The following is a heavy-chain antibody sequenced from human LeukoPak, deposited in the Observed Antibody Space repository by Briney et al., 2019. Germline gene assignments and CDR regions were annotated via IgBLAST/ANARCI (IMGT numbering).Heavy chain of an antibody. V-gene: IGHV3-23*01. CDR2: ISGSGGST. CDR1: GFTFSSYA. CDR3: AKVEAVAGPGAEYFQH. D-gene: IGHD6-19*01. J-gene: IGHJ1*01. Sequence: PGGSLRLSCAASGFTFSSYAMSWVRQAPGKGLEWVSAISGSGGSTYYADSVKGRFTISRDNSKNTLYLQMNSLRAEDTAVYYCAKVEAVAGPGAEYFQHWGQGTLVTVSS.